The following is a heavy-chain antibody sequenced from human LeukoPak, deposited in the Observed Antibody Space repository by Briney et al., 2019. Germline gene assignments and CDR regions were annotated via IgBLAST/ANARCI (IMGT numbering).Heavy chain of an antibody. J-gene: IGHJ5*02. CDR2: INQHGSER. Sequence: GGSLRLSCEASGFTFSTNWMTWVRQAPGKGLEWVANINQHGSERYFMDSVKGRFTISRDNAKNLLYLQMDSLRAEDTAMYYCARDASGSFYDRWGQGTLVTVSS. CDR3: ARDASGSFYDR. V-gene: IGHV3-7*01. D-gene: IGHD1-26*01. CDR1: GFTFSTNW.